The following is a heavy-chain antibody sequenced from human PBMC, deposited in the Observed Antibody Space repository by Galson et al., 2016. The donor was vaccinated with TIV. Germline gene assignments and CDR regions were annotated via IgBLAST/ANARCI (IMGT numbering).Heavy chain of an antibody. V-gene: IGHV3-20*04. CDR2: INWNGGST. J-gene: IGHJ4*02. Sequence: SLRLSCAASGFTFDDYGMSWVRRAPGKGLEWVSGINWNGGSTGYADSVKGRFTISRDNAKNSLYLQMNSLRAEDTALYYCARDPLYCGGDCYSDYWGQGTLVTVSS. CDR3: ARDPLYCGGDCYSDY. D-gene: IGHD2-21*01. CDR1: GFTFDDYG.